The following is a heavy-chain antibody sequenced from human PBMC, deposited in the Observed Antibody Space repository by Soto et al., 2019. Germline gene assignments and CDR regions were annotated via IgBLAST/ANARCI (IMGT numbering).Heavy chain of an antibody. V-gene: IGHV1-69*13. CDR2: IIPIFGTA. CDR1: GGTFSSYA. Sequence: ASVKVSCKASGGTFSSYAISWVRQAPGQGLEWMGGIIPIFGTANYAQKFQGRVTITADESTSTAYMELSSLRSEDTAVYYCARSYSIAARPYYYYGMDVWGQGTTVTVPS. CDR3: ARSYSIAARPYYYYGMDV. J-gene: IGHJ6*02. D-gene: IGHD6-6*01.